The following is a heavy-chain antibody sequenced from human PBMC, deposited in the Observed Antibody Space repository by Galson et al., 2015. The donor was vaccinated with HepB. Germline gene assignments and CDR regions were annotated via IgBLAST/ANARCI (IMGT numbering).Heavy chain of an antibody. J-gene: IGHJ4*02. CDR3: GGGLGATGNY. D-gene: IGHD1-26*01. CDR2: IQYSGST. CDR1: GGSVTTSGSYY. V-gene: IGHV4-61*01. Sequence: SETLSLTCTVSGGSVTTSGSYYWSWIRQPPGKGLEWIGYIQYSGSTNSNPSLGSRVTMSIDSSKNQFSLMLSSVTIADPAGYYCGGGLGATGNYWGQGILVTVSS.